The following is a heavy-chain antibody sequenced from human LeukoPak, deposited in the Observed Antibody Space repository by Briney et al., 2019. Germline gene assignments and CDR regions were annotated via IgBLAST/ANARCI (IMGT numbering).Heavy chain of an antibody. V-gene: IGHV4-59*05. CDR3: ATLDGYFDY. CDR1: GGSISSDY. D-gene: IGHD3-9*01. J-gene: IGHJ4*02. CDR2: IYSSGRT. Sequence: SETLSLTCTVSGGSISSDYWSWIRQPPGKGLEWIGSIYSSGRTYYNPSLKSRVTISVDTSKNQFSLKLSSMTAADTAVYYCATLDGYFDYWSQGTLVTVSS.